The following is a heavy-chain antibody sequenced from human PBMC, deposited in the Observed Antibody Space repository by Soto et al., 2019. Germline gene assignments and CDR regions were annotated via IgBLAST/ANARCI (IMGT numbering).Heavy chain of an antibody. CDR1: AGSLSRDH. V-gene: IGHV4-59*13. J-gene: IGHJ5*02. D-gene: IGHD1-26*01. Sequence: SEKRRHPSTVSAGSLSRDHWRSFRQPPGKGLEWIGYIYNTGDTNYNPSLKSRVTISLDTSKNQFSLKLTSVTAADTAVYYCARDPRQWEPHWFDPWGQGTLVS. CDR3: ARDPRQWEPHWFDP. CDR2: IYNTGDT.